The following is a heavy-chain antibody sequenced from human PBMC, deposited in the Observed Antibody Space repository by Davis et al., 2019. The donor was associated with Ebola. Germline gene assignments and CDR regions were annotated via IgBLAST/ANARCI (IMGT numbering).Heavy chain of an antibody. CDR3: ARVGLSSGWTLDS. CDR2: VNDGGGG. J-gene: IGHJ4*02. Sequence: MPSETLSLTCAVYGESFSGYYWSWIRQSPEKGLEWIGEVNDGGGGTYNPSLKSRVTISIDKLRNQFSLKLNSVTAADTAVYYCARVGLSSGWTLDSWGQGTLGIVSS. CDR1: GESFSGYY. V-gene: IGHV4-34*01. D-gene: IGHD6-19*01.